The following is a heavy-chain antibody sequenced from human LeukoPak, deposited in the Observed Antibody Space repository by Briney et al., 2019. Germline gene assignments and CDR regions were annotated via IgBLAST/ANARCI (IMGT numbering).Heavy chain of an antibody. CDR2: IVGSGDTT. V-gene: IGHV3-23*01. CDR3: AKGRSAGYWYFDL. D-gene: IGHD6-19*01. CDR1: GFTFNNYI. J-gene: IGHJ2*01. Sequence: GGSLRLSCAASGFTFNNYIMNWVRRAPGKGLEWVSTIVGSGDTTYYADSVKGRFTVSRDNSKNTLYLQMNGLRVEDTAVYYCAKGRSAGYWYFDLWGRGTLVTVSS.